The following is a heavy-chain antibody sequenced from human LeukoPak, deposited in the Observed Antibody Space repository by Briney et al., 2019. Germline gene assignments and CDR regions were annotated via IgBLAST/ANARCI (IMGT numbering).Heavy chain of an antibody. Sequence: GGSLRLSCAASGFTFSSYGMHWVRKAPGKGLEWVAVISYDGSNKYYAASVKGRFTISRDNSKNTLYLQMNSLRAEDTAVYYCAKQSSGWYSPYWYFDLWGRGTLVTVSS. CDR1: GFTFSSYG. J-gene: IGHJ2*01. CDR2: ISYDGSNK. V-gene: IGHV3-30*18. D-gene: IGHD6-19*01. CDR3: AKQSSGWYSPYWYFDL.